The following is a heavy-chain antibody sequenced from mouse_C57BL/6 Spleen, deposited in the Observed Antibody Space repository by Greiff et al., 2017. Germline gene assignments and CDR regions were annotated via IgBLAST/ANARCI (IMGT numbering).Heavy chain of an antibody. J-gene: IGHJ2*01. D-gene: IGHD2-3*01. Sequence: EVMLVESGGDLVKPGGSLKLSCAASGFTFSSYGMSWVRQTPDKRLEWVATISSGGSYTYYPDSVKGRFTISRDNAKNTLYLQMSSLKSEDTAMYYCARQGGYYVFFDYWGQGTTLTVSS. CDR1: GFTFSSYG. V-gene: IGHV5-6*01. CDR2: ISSGGSYT. CDR3: ARQGGYYVFFDY.